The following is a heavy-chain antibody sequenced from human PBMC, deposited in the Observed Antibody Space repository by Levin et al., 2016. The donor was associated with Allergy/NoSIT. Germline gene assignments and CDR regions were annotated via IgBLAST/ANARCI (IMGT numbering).Heavy chain of an antibody. V-gene: IGHV3-33*08. CDR1: GLTFSSSW. CDR3: AKRRLENTGPFDY. CDR2: IWSNGNND. D-gene: IGHD1-1*01. Sequence: GGSLRLSCVASGLTFSSSWMSWVRQAPGKGLEWVAIIWSNGNNDHCADSVKGRFTISRDNSENTLSLEMSSLRAEDTAVYYCAKRRLENTGPFDYWGQGTLVTVSS. J-gene: IGHJ4*02.